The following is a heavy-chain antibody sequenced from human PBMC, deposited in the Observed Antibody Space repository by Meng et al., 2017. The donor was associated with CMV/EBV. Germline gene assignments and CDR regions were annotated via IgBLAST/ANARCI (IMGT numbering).Heavy chain of an antibody. CDR1: GYTFTGYY. V-gene: IGHV1-2*02. Sequence: ASVKVSCKASGYTFTGYYMHWVRQAPGQGLEWMGWINPISGGTNYAQKFQGRVTMTRDTSISTAYMELSRLRSDDTAVYYCARGHNYDFWSGYYTGIGEGMDVWGQGTTVTVSS. D-gene: IGHD3-3*01. J-gene: IGHJ6*02. CDR3: ARGHNYDFWSGYYTGIGEGMDV. CDR2: INPISGGT.